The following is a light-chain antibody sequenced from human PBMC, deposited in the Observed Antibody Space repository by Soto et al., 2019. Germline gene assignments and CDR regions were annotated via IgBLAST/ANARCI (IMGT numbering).Light chain of an antibody. J-gene: IGLJ1*01. Sequence: QSVLTQPPSVSRAPGQRVTISCTGSSSNIGSGYDVHWYQQLPGTAPKLLIYGNRNRPSGVPDRFSGSKSGTSASLAISGLQAEDEADYYCQSYDSSLSGSEVFGTGTKVTVL. CDR2: GNR. V-gene: IGLV1-40*01. CDR3: QSYDSSLSGSEV. CDR1: SSNIGSGYD.